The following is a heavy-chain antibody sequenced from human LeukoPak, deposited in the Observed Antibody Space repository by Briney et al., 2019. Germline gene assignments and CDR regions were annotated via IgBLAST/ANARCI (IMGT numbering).Heavy chain of an antibody. CDR3: AKWGDYDILTGYYDSDY. CDR1: GFIFSNYA. V-gene: IGHV3-23*01. Sequence: PGASLRLSCAASGFIFSNYAMSWVRQAPGKGLEWVSAIVGRGSSTYYADSVKGGFTISRDNSKNTLYLQLNRLRAEDTAVYYCAKWGDYDILTGYYDSDYWGQGTLVTVSS. D-gene: IGHD3-9*01. CDR2: IVGRGSST. J-gene: IGHJ4*02.